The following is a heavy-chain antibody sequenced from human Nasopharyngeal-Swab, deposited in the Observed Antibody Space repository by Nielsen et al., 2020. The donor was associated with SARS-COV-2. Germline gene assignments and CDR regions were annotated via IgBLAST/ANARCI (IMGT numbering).Heavy chain of an antibody. J-gene: IGHJ4*02. CDR3: AKDGSSWRLDAFDS. CDR1: GFSFSTYA. D-gene: IGHD6-13*01. CDR2: ISGSGGDT. Sequence: GESLKISCAASGFSFSTYAMSWVRQAPGKGLEWVSAISGSGGDTYYADSVKGRFTISRDNSKNTLYLRMNSLRAEDTAVYYCAKDGSSWRLDAFDSWGQGTLVTVSS. V-gene: IGHV3-23*01.